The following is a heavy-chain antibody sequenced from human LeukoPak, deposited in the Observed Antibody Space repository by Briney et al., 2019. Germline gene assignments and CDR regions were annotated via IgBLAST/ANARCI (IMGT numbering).Heavy chain of an antibody. CDR1: GFTFSRFW. V-gene: IGHV3-7*04. J-gene: IGHJ4*02. CDR3: SRDGTYTDYDSDFDI. D-gene: IGHD5-12*01. Sequence: PGGSLRLSCAASGFTFSRFWMSWVRQAPGKGLEWVANIKQGGSKKYYVDSVKGRFTISRDNAKNSLYLQMNSLRAEDTAVFYCSRDGTYTDYDSDFDIWGQGTLVTVSS. CDR2: IKQGGSKK.